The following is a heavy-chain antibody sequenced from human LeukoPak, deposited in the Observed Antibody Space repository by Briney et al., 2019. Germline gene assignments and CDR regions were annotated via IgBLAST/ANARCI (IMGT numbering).Heavy chain of an antibody. CDR2: IYHSGST. CDR3: AREEVSYYYGSGSPNYYYYMDV. V-gene: IGHV4-4*02. Sequence: SETLSLTCAVSGGSISSSNWWSWVRQPPGKGLEWIGEIYHSGSTNHNPSLKSRVTISVDKSKNQFSLKLSSVTAADTAVYYCAREEVSYYYGSGSPNYYYYMDVWGKGTTVTVSS. CDR1: GGSISSSNW. D-gene: IGHD3-10*01. J-gene: IGHJ6*03.